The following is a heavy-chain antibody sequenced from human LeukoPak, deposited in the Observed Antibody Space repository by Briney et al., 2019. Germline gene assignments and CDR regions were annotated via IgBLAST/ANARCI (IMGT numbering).Heavy chain of an antibody. CDR1: GGSISNYY. V-gene: IGHV4-4*07. J-gene: IGHJ4*02. CDR2: IYSSGTT. Sequence: KPSETLSLTCTVSGGSISNYYWSWIRQPAGKGLEWIGRIYSSGTTIYNPSLKSRVTISVDTSKNQFSLKLSSVTAADTAVYYCARGSKYYDILGWGQGTLVTVSS. D-gene: IGHD3-9*01. CDR3: ARGSKYYDILG.